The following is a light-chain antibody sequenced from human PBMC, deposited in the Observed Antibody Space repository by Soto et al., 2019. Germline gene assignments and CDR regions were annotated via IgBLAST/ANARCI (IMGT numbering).Light chain of an antibody. V-gene: IGKV3-15*01. CDR1: QSVSIN. J-gene: IGKJ1*01. CDR3: HQYNNWAPWT. Sequence: EVVMTQSPATLSVSPGERATLSCRASQSVSINLAWYQQKPGQAPRLLIFGASTRATGIPARFSGSGSGTVFTLTISSLQSEDFAVYSCHQYNNWAPWTFGQGTKVEI. CDR2: GAS.